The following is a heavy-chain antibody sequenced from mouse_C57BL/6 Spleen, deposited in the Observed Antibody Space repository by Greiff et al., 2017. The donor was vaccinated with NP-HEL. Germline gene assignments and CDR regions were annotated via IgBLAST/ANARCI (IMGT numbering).Heavy chain of an antibody. J-gene: IGHJ4*01. CDR3: ARAYSLFPLYYAMDY. D-gene: IGHD2-10*01. V-gene: IGHV1-26*01. CDR2: INPNNGGT. CDR1: GYTFTDYY. Sequence: EVQLQQSGPELVKPGASVKISCKASGYTFTDYYMNWVKQSHGKSLEWIGDINPNNGGTSYNQKFKGKATLTVDKSSSTAYMELRSLTSEDSAVYYCARAYSLFPLYYAMDYWGQGTSVTVSS.